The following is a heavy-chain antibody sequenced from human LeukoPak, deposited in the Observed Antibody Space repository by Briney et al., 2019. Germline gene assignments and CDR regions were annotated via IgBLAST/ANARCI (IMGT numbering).Heavy chain of an antibody. CDR3: ARGPLFSSNFVYYHYYYGMDV. CDR1: GYNFSTYG. J-gene: IGHJ6*02. D-gene: IGHD3-3*02. V-gene: IGHV1-18*01. CDR2: ISAYNGNT. Sequence: ASVKVSCKASGYNFSTYGIRWVRQAPGQGLEWMGWISAYNGNTNNAQKFQGRATLTTDTSTGTAYMELRSLRADDTAVYYCARGPLFSSNFVYYHYYYGMDVWGQGTTVTVSS.